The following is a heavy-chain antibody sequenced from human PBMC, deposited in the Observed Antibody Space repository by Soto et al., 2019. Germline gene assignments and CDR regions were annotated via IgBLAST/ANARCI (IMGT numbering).Heavy chain of an antibody. CDR1: GGSISSYY. CDR3: ARLYGLDAFDI. V-gene: IGHV4-59*08. CDR2: IYYSGST. Sequence: TSETLSLTCTVFGGSISSYYWSWIRQPPGKGLEWIGYIYYSGSTNYNPSLKSRVTISVDTSKNQFSLKLSSVTAADTAVYYCARLYGLDAFDIWGQGTMVTVSS. D-gene: IGHD3-16*02. J-gene: IGHJ3*02.